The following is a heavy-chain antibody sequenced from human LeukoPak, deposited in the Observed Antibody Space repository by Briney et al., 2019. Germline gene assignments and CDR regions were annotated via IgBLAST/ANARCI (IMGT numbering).Heavy chain of an antibody. CDR2: ISSSSGYT. CDR3: ARVDEGRNGVTVGY. CDR1: GFTFNNYA. D-gene: IGHD2-8*01. J-gene: IGHJ4*02. V-gene: IGHV3-21*05. Sequence: PGGSLRLSCAASGFTFNNYAMNWVRQAPGKGLEWVSYISSSSGYTNYADSVKGRFTISRDNAKNSLYLQMNSLRAEDTAVYYCARVDEGRNGVTVGYWGQGTLVTVSS.